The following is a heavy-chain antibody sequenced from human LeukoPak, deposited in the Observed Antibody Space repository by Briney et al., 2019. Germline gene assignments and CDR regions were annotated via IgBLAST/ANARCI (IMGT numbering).Heavy chain of an antibody. CDR3: AKDPAGDGYNFVSGY. J-gene: IGHJ4*02. D-gene: IGHD5-24*01. CDR1: GFTFSSYG. Sequence: PGRSLRLSCAASGFTFSSYGMHWVRQAPGKGLEWVAVISYDGSNKYYADSVKGRFTISRDNSKNTLYLQMNSLRAEDTAVYYCAKDPAGDGYNFVSGYWGQGTLVTVSS. CDR2: ISYDGSNK. V-gene: IGHV3-30*18.